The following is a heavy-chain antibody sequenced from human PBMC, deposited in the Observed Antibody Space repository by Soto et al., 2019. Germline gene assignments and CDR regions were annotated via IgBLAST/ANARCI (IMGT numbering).Heavy chain of an antibody. CDR2: IYSGGST. CDR3: ARGGYCSGGSCYSDADY. Sequence: GGSLRLSCAASGFTVSSNYMSWVRQAPGKGLEWVSVIYSGGSTYYADSVKGRFTISRDNSKNTLYLQMNSLRAEDTAVYYCARGGYCSGGSCYSDADYWGQGTLVTVSS. V-gene: IGHV3-53*01. CDR1: GFTVSSNY. D-gene: IGHD2-15*01. J-gene: IGHJ4*02.